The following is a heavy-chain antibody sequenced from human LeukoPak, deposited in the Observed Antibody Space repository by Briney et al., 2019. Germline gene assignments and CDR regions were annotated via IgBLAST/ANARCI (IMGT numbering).Heavy chain of an antibody. J-gene: IGHJ4*02. CDR1: GGTFSSYA. D-gene: IGHD3-3*01. V-gene: IGHV1-69*13. CDR2: IIPIFGTA. Sequence: SVKVSCKASGGTFSSYAISWVRQAPGQGLEWMGGIIPIFGTANYAQKFQGRVTITADESTSTTYMELSSLRSEDTAVYYCARGPSGMVTYFDYWGQGTLVTVSS. CDR3: ARGPSGMVTYFDY.